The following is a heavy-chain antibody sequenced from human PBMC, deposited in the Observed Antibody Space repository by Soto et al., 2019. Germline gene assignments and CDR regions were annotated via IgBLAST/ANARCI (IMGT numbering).Heavy chain of an antibody. CDR3: ARVGFPYCGGDCPGGYFQH. V-gene: IGHV3-30-3*01. Sequence: QVQLVESGGGVVQPGRSLRLSCAASGFTFSSYAMHWVRQAPGKGLEWVAVISYDGSNKYYADSVKGRFTISRDNSKNTLYLQMNSLRAEDTAVYYCARVGFPYCGGDCPGGYFQHWGQGTLVTVSS. CDR1: GFTFSSYA. J-gene: IGHJ1*01. D-gene: IGHD2-21*02. CDR2: ISYDGSNK.